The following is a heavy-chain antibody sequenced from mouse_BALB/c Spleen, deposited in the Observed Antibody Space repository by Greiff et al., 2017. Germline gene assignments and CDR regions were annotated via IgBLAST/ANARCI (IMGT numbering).Heavy chain of an antibody. J-gene: IGHJ4*01. CDR3: AGSLYGNYEGDYAMDY. V-gene: IGHV3-8*02. D-gene: IGHD2-1*01. CDR2: ISYSGST. Sequence: EVKLVESGPSLVKPSQTLSLTCSVTGDSITSGYWNWIRKFPGNKLEYMGYISYSGSTYYNPSLKSRISITRDTSKNQYYLQLNSVTTEDTATYYCAGSLYGNYEGDYAMDYWGQGTSVTVSS. CDR1: GDSITSGY.